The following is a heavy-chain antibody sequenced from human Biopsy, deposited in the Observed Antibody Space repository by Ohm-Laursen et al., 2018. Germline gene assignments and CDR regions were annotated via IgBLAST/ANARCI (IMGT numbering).Heavy chain of an antibody. CDR1: GGSVSSGSYY. J-gene: IGHJ4*02. CDR2: IYYSGST. CDR3: ARGSSYGYDFDY. V-gene: IGHV4-61*01. Sequence: GTLSLTWAVSGGSVSSGSYYWSWIRQPPGKGLEWIGYIYYSGSTNFNPSLKSRVTISVDTSKNQFSLKLSSVTAADTAVYFCARGSSYGYDFDYWGQGTLVAVSS. D-gene: IGHD5-18*01.